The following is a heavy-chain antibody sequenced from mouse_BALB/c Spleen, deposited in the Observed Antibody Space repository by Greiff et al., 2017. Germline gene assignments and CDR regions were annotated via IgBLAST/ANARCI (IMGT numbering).Heavy chain of an antibody. Sequence: EVQGVESGGGLVQPGGSLKLSCAASGFTFSSYAMSWVRQTPEKRLEWVATISSGGSYTYYPDSVKGRFTISRDNAKNTLYLQMSSLRSEDTAMYYCARQVDYYGSDDWGQGTTLTVSS. CDR3: ARQVDYYGSDD. D-gene: IGHD1-2*01. CDR1: GFTFSSYA. J-gene: IGHJ2*01. CDR2: ISSGGSYT. V-gene: IGHV5-9-3*01.